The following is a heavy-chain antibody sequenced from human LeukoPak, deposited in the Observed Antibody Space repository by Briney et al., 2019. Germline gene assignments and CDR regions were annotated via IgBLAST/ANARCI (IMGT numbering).Heavy chain of an antibody. J-gene: IGHJ4*02. D-gene: IGHD3-3*01. CDR3: ARDRNTYYDFWSGYYTGRYFDY. CDR1: GYTFTSYG. Sequence: ASVKVSCTASGYTFTSYGISWVRQAPGQGLEWMGWISAYNGNTNYAQKLQGRVTMTTDTSTSTAYMELRSLRSDDTAVYYCARDRNTYYDFWSGYYTGRYFDYWGQGTLVTVSS. CDR2: ISAYNGNT. V-gene: IGHV1-18*01.